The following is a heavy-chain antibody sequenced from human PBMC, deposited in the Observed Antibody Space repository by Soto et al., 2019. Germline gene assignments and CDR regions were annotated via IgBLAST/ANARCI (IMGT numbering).Heavy chain of an antibody. CDR2: ISISGSTI. CDR1: GFTFSSFW. Sequence: EVQLVESGGGLIQPGGSLRLSCAASGFTFSSFWMYWVRQAPGKGLEWVSYISISGSTIYYADSVKGRFTISRDNAKNSLYLQMNSLRVEDTAIYYCAREFRGGWFDPWGQGTLVTVSS. CDR3: AREFRGGWFDP. J-gene: IGHJ5*02. V-gene: IGHV3-48*04.